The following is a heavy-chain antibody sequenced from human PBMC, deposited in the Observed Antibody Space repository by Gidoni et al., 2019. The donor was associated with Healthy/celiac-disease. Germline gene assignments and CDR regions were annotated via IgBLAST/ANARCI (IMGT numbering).Heavy chain of an antibody. J-gene: IGHJ4*02. Sequence: QLQLQESGPGLVKPSETLSLTCTVSRGSISSSSYYWGWIRQPPGKGLEWIGSIYYSGSTYYNPSLKSRVTISVDTSKNQFSLKLSSVTAADTAVYYCARLTTVTTYSFDYWGQGTLVTVSS. V-gene: IGHV4-39*01. D-gene: IGHD4-17*01. CDR2: IYYSGST. CDR1: RGSISSSSYY. CDR3: ARLTTVTTYSFDY.